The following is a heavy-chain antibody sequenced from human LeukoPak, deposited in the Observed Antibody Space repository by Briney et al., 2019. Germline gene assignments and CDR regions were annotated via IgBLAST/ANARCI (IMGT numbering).Heavy chain of an antibody. V-gene: IGHV4-34*01. J-gene: IGHJ4*02. CDR3: ARKSGHFDY. CDR2: INHSGST. CDR1: GGSFSGYY. D-gene: IGHD3-10*01. Sequence: SETLSLTCAVYGGSFSGYYWSWIRQPPGKGLEWIGEINHSGSTNHNPSLKSRVTISVDTSKNQFSLKLSSVTAADTAVYYCARKSGHFDYWGQGTLVTVSS.